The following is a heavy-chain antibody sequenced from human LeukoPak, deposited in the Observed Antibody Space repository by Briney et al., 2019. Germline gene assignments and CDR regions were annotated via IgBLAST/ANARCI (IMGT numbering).Heavy chain of an antibody. J-gene: IGHJ5*02. V-gene: IGHV3-7*03. CDR3: AGGSGAYYT. Sequence: PGESLRLSCAASGIMFSSFSMSGVRQAPGKGLEWVAQISPDGSQKHYVDSVRGRFTVSRDNAKNSLSLQMNSLRVDDTAVYSCAGGSGAYYTWGQGTLVTVSS. D-gene: IGHD4-17*01. CDR2: ISPDGSQK. CDR1: GIMFSSFS.